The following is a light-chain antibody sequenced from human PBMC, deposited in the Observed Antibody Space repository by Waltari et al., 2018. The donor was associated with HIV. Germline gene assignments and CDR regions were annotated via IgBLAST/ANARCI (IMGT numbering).Light chain of an antibody. Sequence: QSVLTQPPSASGTPGQRVTISCSGSSSNIGSKTVNWYQQLPGTAPKLLIYYNNQRPSGVPNRFSGSQSGTSASLAISVLQSEDEADYYCAAWDRSLNGPVFGTGTKVTVL. V-gene: IGLV1-44*01. CDR2: YNN. CDR3: AAWDRSLNGPV. J-gene: IGLJ1*01. CDR1: SSNIGSKT.